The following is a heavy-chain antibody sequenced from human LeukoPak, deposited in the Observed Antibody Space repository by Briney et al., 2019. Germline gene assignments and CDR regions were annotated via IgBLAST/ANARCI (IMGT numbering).Heavy chain of an antibody. CDR2: INPNSGDT. CDR1: GYTFTDYY. J-gene: IGHJ5*02. D-gene: IGHD3-10*01. Sequence: ASVKVSCKASGYTFTDYYINWVRQAPGQGLEWIGWINPNSGDTNYAQKFQDRVTMSRDTSISTAYIELNFLRSDDTAVFYCARGDYYGSPKVVAAWGQGTLVTVSS. CDR3: ARGDYYGSPKVVAA. V-gene: IGHV1-2*02.